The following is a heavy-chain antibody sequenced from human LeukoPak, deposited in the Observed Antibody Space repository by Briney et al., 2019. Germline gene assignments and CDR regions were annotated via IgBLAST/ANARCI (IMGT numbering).Heavy chain of an antibody. CDR1: GFTFSNHA. CDR2: VRGSGGDT. Sequence: GGSLRLSCAASGFTFSNHAMSWVRQAPGKGMEWVSAVRGSGGDTYYADSVKGRFTMSRDNSKNTLYLQMNSLRAEDTARYYCAKTSRVNSNYDSPFDYWGQGTLVIVSS. V-gene: IGHV3-23*01. J-gene: IGHJ4*02. D-gene: IGHD5-12*01. CDR3: AKTSRVNSNYDSPFDY.